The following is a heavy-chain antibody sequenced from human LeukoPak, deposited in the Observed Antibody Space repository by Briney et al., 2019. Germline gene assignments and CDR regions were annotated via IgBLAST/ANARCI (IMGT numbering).Heavy chain of an antibody. D-gene: IGHD6-19*01. Sequence: ASVKVSCKASGGTFSSYAISWVRQAPGQGLEWMGGIIPIFGTANYAQKFQGRVTITADESTSTAYMELSSLRSEDTAVYYCARATGYSSGWYDYYYYGMDVWGQGTTVTVSS. V-gene: IGHV1-69*13. J-gene: IGHJ6*02. CDR1: GGTFSSYA. CDR3: ARATGYSSGWYDYYYYGMDV. CDR2: IIPIFGTA.